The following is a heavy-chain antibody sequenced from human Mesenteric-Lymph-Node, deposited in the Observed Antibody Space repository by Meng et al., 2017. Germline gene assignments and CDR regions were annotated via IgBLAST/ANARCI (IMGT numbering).Heavy chain of an antibody. CDR1: GFTFSASA. CDR3: TTRGYSYGEEIDY. V-gene: IGHV3-73*01. J-gene: IGHJ4*02. Sequence: GESLKISCAASGFTFSASAIHWVRQASGRGLEWLGRIRSEGHSHATVYAESLKGRFTISRDDSKNTAYLQMNSLKTEDTAVYYCTTRGYSYGEEIDYWGQGTLVTVSS. D-gene: IGHD5-18*01. CDR2: IRSEGHSHAT.